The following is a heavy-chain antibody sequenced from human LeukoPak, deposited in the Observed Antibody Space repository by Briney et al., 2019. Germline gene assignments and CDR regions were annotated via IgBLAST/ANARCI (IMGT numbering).Heavy chain of an antibody. D-gene: IGHD2-2*01. CDR2: INPNSGGT. CDR1: GYTFTGYY. Sequence: ASVKVSCKASGYTFTGYYMHWVRQAPGQGLEWMGWINPNSGGTNYAQKFQGRVTMTRDTSISTAYMELSRLRSDDTAVYYCARAVRDIVVVPAADYYYYYMDVWGKGTTATVSS. V-gene: IGHV1-2*02. J-gene: IGHJ6*03. CDR3: ARAVRDIVVVPAADYYYYYMDV.